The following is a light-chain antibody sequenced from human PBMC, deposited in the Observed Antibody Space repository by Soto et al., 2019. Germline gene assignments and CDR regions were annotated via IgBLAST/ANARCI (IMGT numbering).Light chain of an antibody. CDR1: QSISSSY. J-gene: IGKJ1*01. Sequence: ENVLTQSPGTLSLSPGERAILSCRASQSISSSYLAWYQQKPGQAPRLLIYDASSRATGIPDRFSGSGSGTDFTLTISRLEPEDFAVYYCQHSQTFGQGTK. V-gene: IGKV3-20*01. CDR3: QHSQT. CDR2: DAS.